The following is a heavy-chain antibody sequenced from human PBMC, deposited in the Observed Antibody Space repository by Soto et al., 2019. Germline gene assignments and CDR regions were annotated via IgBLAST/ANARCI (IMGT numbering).Heavy chain of an antibody. Sequence: GGSLRLSCAASGFTFSDYYMSWIRQAPGKGLEWVSYISSSGSTIYYADSAKGRFTISRDNAKNSLYLQMNSLRAEDTAVYYCATDPRMIVVVPAAPLDVWGQGTTVTVSS. V-gene: IGHV3-11*01. J-gene: IGHJ6*02. CDR2: ISSSGSTI. D-gene: IGHD2-2*01. CDR3: ATDPRMIVVVPAAPLDV. CDR1: GFTFSDYY.